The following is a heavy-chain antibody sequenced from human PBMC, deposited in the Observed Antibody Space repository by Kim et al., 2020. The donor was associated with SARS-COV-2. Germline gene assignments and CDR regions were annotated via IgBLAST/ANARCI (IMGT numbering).Heavy chain of an antibody. CDR1: GGSISTRSYH. Sequence: SETLSLTCTVSGGSISTRSYHWAWIRQPPGKGLEWVGSLSSTGATYYNPSLESRITISADTSKNQFSLRLRSLTAADTAVYYCAKSFRGSDLSFDLWGQGTLVTISS. CDR3: AKSFRGSDLSFDL. V-gene: IGHV4-39*01. CDR2: LSSTGAT. J-gene: IGHJ5*02. D-gene: IGHD3-16*02.